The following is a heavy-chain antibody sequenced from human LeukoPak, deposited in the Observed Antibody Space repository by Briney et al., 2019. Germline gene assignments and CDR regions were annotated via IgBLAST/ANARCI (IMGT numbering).Heavy chain of an antibody. CDR2: INHSGSA. CDR3: ARSAQYSATLDY. CDR1: GESFSGNY. J-gene: IGHJ4*02. V-gene: IGHV4-34*01. D-gene: IGHD5-18*01. Sequence: PSETLSVTCAVYGESFSGNYWSWIRQSPGKGLEWIGEINHSGSANYNPSLQSRVTISVDTSKNQFSLKLNSVTAADTAVYYCARSAQYSATLDYWGQGTLVTVSS.